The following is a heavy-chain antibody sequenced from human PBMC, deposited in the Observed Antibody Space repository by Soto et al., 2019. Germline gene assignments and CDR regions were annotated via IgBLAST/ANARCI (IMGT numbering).Heavy chain of an antibody. CDR2: IKQDGSEK. V-gene: IGHV3-7*05. CDR1: GFTFSSYW. D-gene: IGHD5-18*01. J-gene: IGHJ4*02. Sequence: EVQLVESGGGLVQPGGSLRLSCAASGFTFSSYWMSWVRQAPGKGLEWVANIKQDGSEKYYVDSVKGRFTISRDNAKNSLYLQMNSLRAEDTAVYYCARLSLDTAMVPHPAFVDYWGQGTLVTVSS. CDR3: ARLSLDTAMVPHPAFVDY.